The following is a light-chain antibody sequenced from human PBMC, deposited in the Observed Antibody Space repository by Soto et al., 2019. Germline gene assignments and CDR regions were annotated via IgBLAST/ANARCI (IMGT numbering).Light chain of an antibody. CDR1: QSVSSH. Sequence: EIVLTQSPATLSVSPGGGATLSCRASQSVSSHLAWYQQKPGQGPRLLIYDASTRATGIPARFSGSGSGTEFTLTISSLQSEDFGVYYCQHYDVWPLTFGQGNKVDI. V-gene: IGKV3-15*01. CDR3: QHYDVWPLT. CDR2: DAS. J-gene: IGKJ1*01.